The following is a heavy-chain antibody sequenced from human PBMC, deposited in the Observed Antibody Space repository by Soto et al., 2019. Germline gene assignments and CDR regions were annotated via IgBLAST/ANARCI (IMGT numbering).Heavy chain of an antibody. V-gene: IGHV3-33*01. CDR2: IGFAGNNK. CDR3: VRDPDGINDFDY. CDR1: GCPFDSYG. J-gene: IGHJ4*02. Sequence: GGPLRLSCVASGCPFDSYGIHWVSRAPGKGLEWVATIGFAGNNKYYADSVKGRFSISRDNAKNSLYLDMSSLRDEDTAVYYCVRDPDGINDFDYWGQGTLVTVSS. D-gene: IGHD1-1*01.